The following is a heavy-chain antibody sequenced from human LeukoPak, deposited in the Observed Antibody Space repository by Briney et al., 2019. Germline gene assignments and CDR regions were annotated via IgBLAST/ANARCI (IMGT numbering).Heavy chain of an antibody. CDR3: ARDTTWPRGAFDI. J-gene: IGHJ3*02. V-gene: IGHV3-33*01. Sequence: GESLKISCAASGFTFSSYGMHWVRQAPGKGLEWVAVIWYDGSNKYYADSVKGRFTISRDNSKNTLYLQMNSLRAEDTAVYYCARDTTWPRGAFDIWGQGTMVTVSS. CDR2: IWYDGSNK. D-gene: IGHD1-14*01. CDR1: GFTFSSYG.